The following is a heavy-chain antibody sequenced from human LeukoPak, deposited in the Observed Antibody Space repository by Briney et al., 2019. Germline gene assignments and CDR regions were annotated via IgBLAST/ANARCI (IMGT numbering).Heavy chain of an antibody. V-gene: IGHV3-23*01. CDR1: RFTFSSYA. CDR3: AKYRGFGDSYDS. D-gene: IGHD3-10*01. Sequence: GGSLRLSCAASRFTFSSYAMSWVRQAPGMRLEWVSTIGGSGGGVYYADSVKGRFTISRDNSQSTLYLQMNSLRAEDTAVYYCAKYRGFGDSYDSWGQGTLVTVSS. CDR2: IGGSGGGV. J-gene: IGHJ4*02.